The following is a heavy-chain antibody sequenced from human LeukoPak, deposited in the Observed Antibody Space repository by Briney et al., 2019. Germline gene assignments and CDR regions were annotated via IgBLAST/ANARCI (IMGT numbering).Heavy chain of an antibody. Sequence: ASVKVSCKASGYTFTSYYMHWVRQAPGQGLEWMGIINPSGGSTSYAQKFQGRVTMTRDMSTSTVYMELSSLRSEDTAVYYCARAGGGSYDETYYYYYYMDVWGKGTTVTVSS. D-gene: IGHD1-26*01. V-gene: IGHV1-46*01. CDR1: GYTFTSYY. CDR3: ARAGGGSYDETYYYYYYMDV. CDR2: INPSGGST. J-gene: IGHJ6*03.